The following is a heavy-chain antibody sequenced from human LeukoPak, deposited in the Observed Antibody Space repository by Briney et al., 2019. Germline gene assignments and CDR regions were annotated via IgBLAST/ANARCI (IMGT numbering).Heavy chain of an antibody. J-gene: IGHJ4*02. CDR3: AKHYMGSSYNHGLDC. Sequence: PSDTLSLICTVSGGSISSVNYYWGWVRQPPGKGLEWVGSIYYSGTTYYNPSLKSRVTISVDTSKNQFSLKLSSVTAADTALYYCAKHYMGSSYNHGLDCWGQGTLVTVSS. CDR1: GGSISSVNYY. D-gene: IGHD3-10*01. V-gene: IGHV4-39*01. CDR2: IYYSGTT.